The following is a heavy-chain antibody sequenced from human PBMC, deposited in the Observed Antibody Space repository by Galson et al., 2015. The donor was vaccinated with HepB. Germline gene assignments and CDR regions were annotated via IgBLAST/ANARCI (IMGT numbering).Heavy chain of an antibody. V-gene: IGHV3-30*18. J-gene: IGHJ4*02. CDR2: FSHDGRSK. Sequence: SLRLSCAASGFTFSTYGMHWVRQAPGKGLEWVAVFSHDGRSKYYADSVRGRFTISRDNSKNTLYLQMNSLTAEDTAIYYCAKDVSTWNDPTPFDYWGQGTLVTVSS. CDR1: GFTFSTYG. CDR3: AKDVSTWNDPTPFDY. D-gene: IGHD1-1*01.